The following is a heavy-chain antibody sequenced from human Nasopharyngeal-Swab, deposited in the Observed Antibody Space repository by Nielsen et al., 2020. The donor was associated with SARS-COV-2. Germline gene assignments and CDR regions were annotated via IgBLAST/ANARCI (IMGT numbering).Heavy chain of an antibody. J-gene: IGHJ4*02. CDR2: INSDGRTT. Sequence: GESLKISCAASGFTFSSYWMHWVRQAPGKGLLWVSRINSDGRTTSYADSVKGRFTISRDNAKNTLYLQMNSLRVEDTAVYYCARETGEGGSYYSDYWGQGTLVTVSS. D-gene: IGHD1-14*01. V-gene: IGHV3-74*01. CDR3: ARETGEGGSYYSDY. CDR1: GFTFSSYW.